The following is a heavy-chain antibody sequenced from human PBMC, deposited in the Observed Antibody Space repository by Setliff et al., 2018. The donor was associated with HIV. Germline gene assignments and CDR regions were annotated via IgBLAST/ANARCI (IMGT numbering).Heavy chain of an antibody. CDR3: ARDRSNWNYGKNYMDV. Sequence: KPSETLSLTCTVSGGSISTYYWSWIRQSPGEGLEWIGYIFYTESTNYTPSIKSTNYNPSLKSRVTVSLDTSKNQFSLKLSSVTAADTAVYYCARDRSNWNYGKNYMDVWGKGTTVTVSS. D-gene: IGHD1-7*01. CDR2: IFYTESTNYTPSIKST. CDR1: GGSISTYY. J-gene: IGHJ6*03. V-gene: IGHV4-59*12.